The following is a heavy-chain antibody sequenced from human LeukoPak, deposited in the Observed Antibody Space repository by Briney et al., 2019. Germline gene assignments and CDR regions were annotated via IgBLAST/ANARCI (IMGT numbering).Heavy chain of an antibody. CDR1: GFTFSSYA. D-gene: IGHD4-17*01. V-gene: IGHV3-30*04. CDR2: ISYDGSNK. CDR3: ARTDGYSTVTASLGY. J-gene: IGHJ4*02. Sequence: GGFLRLSCAASGFTFSSYAMHWVRQAPGKGLEWVAVISYDGSNKYYADSVKGRFTISRDNSKNTLYLQMNSLRAEDTAVYYCARTDGYSTVTASLGYWGQGTLVTVSS.